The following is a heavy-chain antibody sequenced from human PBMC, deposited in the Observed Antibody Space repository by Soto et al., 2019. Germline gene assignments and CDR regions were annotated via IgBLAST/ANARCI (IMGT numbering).Heavy chain of an antibody. Sequence: QVQLQQWGAGLLKPSETLSLTCAVYGGSFSGYYWSWIRQPPGKGLEWIGEINHSGSTNYNPSLKSRVTISVNTSRHQGSLKLSSVTAADTAVYYCARGPKRGYSYGFYYFDYWGQGTLDTVSS. V-gene: IGHV4-34*01. CDR1: GGSFSGYY. CDR3: ARGPKRGYSYGFYYFDY. CDR2: INHSGST. J-gene: IGHJ4*02. D-gene: IGHD5-18*01.